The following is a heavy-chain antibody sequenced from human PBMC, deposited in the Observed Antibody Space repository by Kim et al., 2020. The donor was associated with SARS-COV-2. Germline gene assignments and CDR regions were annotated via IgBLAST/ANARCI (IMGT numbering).Heavy chain of an antibody. Sequence: GGSLRLSCAASGFTFSSYSMNWVRQAPGKGLEWVSYISSSSSTIYYADSVKGRFTISRDNAKNSLYLQMNSLRDEDTAVYYCAKTFEQTYYYYYGMDVWGQGTTVTVSS. J-gene: IGHJ6*02. D-gene: IGHD6-13*01. CDR3: AKTFEQTYYYYYGMDV. CDR2: ISSSSSTI. V-gene: IGHV3-48*02. CDR1: GFTFSSYS.